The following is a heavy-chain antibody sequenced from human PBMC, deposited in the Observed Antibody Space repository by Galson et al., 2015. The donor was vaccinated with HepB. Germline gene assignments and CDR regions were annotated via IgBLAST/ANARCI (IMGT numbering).Heavy chain of an antibody. D-gene: IGHD1-26*01. V-gene: IGHV4-59*01. CDR3: ARVFREVGAKVVSAFDI. CDR1: GFTFSASG. Sequence: LRLACAASGFTFSASGMHWVRQASGKGLEWIGYIYYSGSTNYNPSLKSRVTISVDTSKNQFSLKLSSVTAADTAVYYCARVFREVGAKVVSAFDIWGQGTMVTVSS. J-gene: IGHJ3*02. CDR2: IYYSGST.